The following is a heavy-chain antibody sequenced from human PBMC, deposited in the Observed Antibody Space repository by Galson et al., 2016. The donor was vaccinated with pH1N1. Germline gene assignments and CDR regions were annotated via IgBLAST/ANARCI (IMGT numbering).Heavy chain of an antibody. J-gene: IGHJ6*02. D-gene: IGHD3-10*01. CDR3: ARDRGSTLFHNYGMDV. CDR2: TYYRSKWYN. CDR1: GDSVSSTNCA. Sequence: CAISGDSVSSTNCAWDWIRQSPSRGLEWLGRTYYRSKWYNDYAVSVQSRITINPDTSKNQLSLYLNSVTPEDTAVYYCARDRGSTLFHNYGMDVWGQGTTVIVSS. V-gene: IGHV6-1*01.